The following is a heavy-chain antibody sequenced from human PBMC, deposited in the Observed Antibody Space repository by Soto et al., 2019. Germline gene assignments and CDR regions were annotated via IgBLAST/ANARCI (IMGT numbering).Heavy chain of an antibody. V-gene: IGHV4-59*01. D-gene: IGHD5-18*01. Sequence: QVQLQESGPGLVKPSETLSLTCTVSGGSISSYYWSWIRQPPGKGLEWIGYIYYSGSTNYNPSLKSRVTISVDTSKNQFSLKLSSVTAADTAVYYCARGQTGYSYGYTFDYWGQGTLVTVSS. J-gene: IGHJ4*02. CDR3: ARGQTGYSYGYTFDY. CDR1: GGSISSYY. CDR2: IYYSGST.